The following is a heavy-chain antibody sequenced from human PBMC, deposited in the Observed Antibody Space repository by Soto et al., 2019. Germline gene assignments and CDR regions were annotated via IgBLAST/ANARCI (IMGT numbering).Heavy chain of an antibody. CDR1: GYTFTN. Sequence: QVQLVQSGAEVKRPGASVKVSCKASGYTFTNIHWVRQAPGQRLEWMGWINAGNGDTKYSQKFQDRVTITRDTSANTAYLEPSNLRSEDTAVYYCARYSGYAENWGQGTLVTLAS. V-gene: IGHV1-3*01. D-gene: IGHD5-12*01. CDR3: ARYSGYAEN. J-gene: IGHJ4*02. CDR2: INAGNGDT.